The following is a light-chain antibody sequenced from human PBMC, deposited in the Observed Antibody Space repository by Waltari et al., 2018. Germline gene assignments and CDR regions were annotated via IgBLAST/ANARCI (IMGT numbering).Light chain of an antibody. J-gene: IGLJ2*01. V-gene: IGLV1-40*01. CDR1: WSKLGAGYT. Sequence: QSVLTQQPSVSGAPGQPVPISCTGRWSKLGAGYTLTWYQQPPGKAPKLLIYGLNTRPPGVPDRFFGSKSGSSASLAIPGLQPEDEADYYCQSYDTSLGVVFGGGTKVTVL. CDR2: GLN. CDR3: QSYDTSLGVV.